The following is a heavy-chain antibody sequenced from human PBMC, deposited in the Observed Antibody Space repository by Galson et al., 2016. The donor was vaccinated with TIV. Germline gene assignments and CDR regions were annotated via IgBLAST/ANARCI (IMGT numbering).Heavy chain of an antibody. J-gene: IGHJ4*02. CDR2: IDPDSGTT. D-gene: IGHD3-9*01. CDR3: ALATPRIFN. Sequence: LEWMGWIDPDSGTTNYAQKSQGWVTMTRDTSVATASMELSRLTSEDTAVYYCALATPRIFNWGQGTLVTVSS. V-gene: IGHV1-2*04.